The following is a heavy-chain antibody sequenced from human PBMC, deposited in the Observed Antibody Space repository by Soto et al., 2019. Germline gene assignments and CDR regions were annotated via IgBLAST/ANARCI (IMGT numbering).Heavy chain of an antibody. Sequence: PLGVLRLSCAASGFTFSSYAMHWVRQAPGKGLEWVAVISYDGSNKYYADSVKGRFTISRDNSKNTLYLQMNSLRAEDTAVYYCARGQVGATSEDAFDIWGQGTMVTVSS. D-gene: IGHD1-26*01. V-gene: IGHV3-30-3*01. CDR3: ARGQVGATSEDAFDI. CDR2: ISYDGSNK. CDR1: GFTFSSYA. J-gene: IGHJ3*02.